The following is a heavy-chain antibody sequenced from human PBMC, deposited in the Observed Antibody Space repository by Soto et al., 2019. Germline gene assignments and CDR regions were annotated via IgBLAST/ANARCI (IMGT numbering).Heavy chain of an antibody. CDR3: ARADLPGIAVNFDY. D-gene: IGHD6-19*01. CDR1: GFTFSSYG. CDR2: IWYDGSNK. J-gene: IGHJ4*02. V-gene: IGHV3-33*01. Sequence: PGGSLRLSCAASGFTFSSYGMHWVRQAPGKGLEWVAVIWYDGSNKYYADSVKGRFTISRDNSKNTLYLQMNSLRAEDTAVYYCARADLPGIAVNFDYWGQGTLVTVSS.